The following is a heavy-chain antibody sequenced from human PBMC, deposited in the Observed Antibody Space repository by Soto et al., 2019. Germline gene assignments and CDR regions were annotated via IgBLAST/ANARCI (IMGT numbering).Heavy chain of an antibody. CDR1: GFTFSGSA. CDR3: TRSTGGYSYGYSFDY. Sequence: GGSLRLSCAASGFTFSGSAMHWVRQASGKGLEWVGRIRSKANSYATAYAASVKGRFTISRDDSKNTAYLQMNSLKTEDTAVYYCTRSTGGYSYGYSFDYWGHGTLVVVSS. V-gene: IGHV3-73*01. J-gene: IGHJ4*01. CDR2: IRSKANSYAT. D-gene: IGHD5-18*01.